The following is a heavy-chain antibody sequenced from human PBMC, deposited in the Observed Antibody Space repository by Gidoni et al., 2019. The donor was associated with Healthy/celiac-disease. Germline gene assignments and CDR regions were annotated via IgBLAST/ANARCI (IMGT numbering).Heavy chain of an antibody. J-gene: IGHJ5*02. CDR3: ASLTPPTWTRRFDP. V-gene: IGHV4-34*01. Sequence: IGEINHSGSTNYNPSLKSRVTISVDTSKNKFSLKLSSVTAADTAVYYCASLTPPTWTRRFDPWGQGTLVTVSS. D-gene: IGHD5-12*01. CDR2: INHSGST.